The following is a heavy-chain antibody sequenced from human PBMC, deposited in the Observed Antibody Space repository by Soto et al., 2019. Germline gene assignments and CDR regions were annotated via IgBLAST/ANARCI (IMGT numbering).Heavy chain of an antibody. V-gene: IGHV1-46*01. J-gene: IGHJ4*02. CDR3: ARLLAPYCGGDCFSGFDY. Sequence: QVQLVQSGAEVQEPGASVKLSCKASGYTFTNYYIHWVRQAPGQGLEWLGRLNPSGGSTNYAQKFQGRGTLTRDTSTSTVYMELSSLRSEDTAVYYCARLLAPYCGGDCFSGFDYWGQGTLVTVSS. CDR2: LNPSGGST. CDR1: GYTFTNYY. D-gene: IGHD2-21*02.